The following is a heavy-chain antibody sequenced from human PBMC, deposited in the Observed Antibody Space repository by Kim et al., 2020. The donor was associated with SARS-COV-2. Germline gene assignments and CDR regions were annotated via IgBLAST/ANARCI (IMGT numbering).Heavy chain of an antibody. V-gene: IGHV3-7*01. Sequence: GGSLRLSCAASGFTFSSYWMSWVRQAPGKGLEWVANIKQDGSEKYYVDSVKGRFTISRDNAKNSLYLQMNSLRAEDTAVYYCARDPRYYYGSGSWYFDLWGRGTLVTVSS. CDR3: ARDPRYYYGSGSWYFDL. J-gene: IGHJ2*01. CDR2: IKQDGSEK. D-gene: IGHD3-10*01. CDR1: GFTFSSYW.